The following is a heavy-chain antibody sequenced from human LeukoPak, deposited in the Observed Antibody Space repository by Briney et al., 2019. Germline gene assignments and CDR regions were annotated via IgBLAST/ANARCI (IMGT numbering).Heavy chain of an antibody. J-gene: IGHJ6*02. D-gene: IGHD3-9*01. Sequence: PSETLSLTCAVYGGSLSGYYWSWIRQPPGKGLEWIGDISHSGSTNYNPSLKSRATLSVDTSKNQFSLRQTSMTAADTAVYYCARSRIRYSDFYYFYYGMDVWGQGTTVTVSS. CDR1: GGSLSGYY. V-gene: IGHV4-34*01. CDR3: ARSRIRYSDFYYFYYGMDV. CDR2: ISHSGST.